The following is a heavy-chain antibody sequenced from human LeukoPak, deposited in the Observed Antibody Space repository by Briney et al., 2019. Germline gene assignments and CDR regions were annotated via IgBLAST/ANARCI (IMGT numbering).Heavy chain of an antibody. Sequence: ASVKVSCKASGYTFTGYYMHWVRQAPGQGLEWMGWINPNSGGTNYAQKFQGRVTMTRDTSISTAYMELSRLRSDDTAVYYCARERDGSKEFDPWGQGTLVTVSS. V-gene: IGHV1-2*02. CDR2: INPNSGGT. CDR1: GYTFTGYY. J-gene: IGHJ5*02. D-gene: IGHD4-23*01. CDR3: ARERDGSKEFDP.